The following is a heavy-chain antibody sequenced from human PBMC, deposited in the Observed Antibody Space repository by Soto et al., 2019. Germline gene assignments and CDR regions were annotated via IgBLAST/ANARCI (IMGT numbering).Heavy chain of an antibody. CDR3: AKGPSRTEWLVLAY. CDR1: GFTFSSYA. V-gene: IGHV3-23*01. J-gene: IGHJ4*02. Sequence: GGSLSLSCAASGFTFSSYAMSWVRQAPGKGLEWVSAISGSGGSTYYADSVKGRFTISRDNSKNTLYLQMNSLRAEDTAVYYCAKGPSRTEWLVLAYWGQGTLVTVSS. D-gene: IGHD6-19*01. CDR2: ISGSGGST.